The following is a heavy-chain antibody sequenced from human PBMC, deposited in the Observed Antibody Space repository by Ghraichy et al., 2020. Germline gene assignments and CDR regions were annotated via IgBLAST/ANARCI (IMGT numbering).Heavy chain of an antibody. J-gene: IGHJ3*02. Sequence: ASVKVSCKASGYTFTGYYMHWVRQAPGQGLEWMGWINPNSGGTNYAQKFQGRVTMTRDTSISTAYMELSRLRSDDTAVYYCARVLGTVTTLGFDAFDIWGQVTMVTVSS. D-gene: IGHD4-17*01. CDR3: ARVLGTVTTLGFDAFDI. CDR1: GYTFTGYY. CDR2: INPNSGGT. V-gene: IGHV1-2*02.